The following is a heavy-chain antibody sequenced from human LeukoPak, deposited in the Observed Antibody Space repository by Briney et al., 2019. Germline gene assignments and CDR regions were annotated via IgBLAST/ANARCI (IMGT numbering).Heavy chain of an antibody. CDR1: GGSISGYY. CDR2: ISHSGST. V-gene: IGHV4-34*01. CDR3: ARGSGSYSYEDY. D-gene: IGHD1-26*01. Sequence: SETLSLTCTVSGGSISGYYWSWIRQPPGTGLEWIGEISHSGSTNYNPSLKSRVTISVDTSKNQFSLKLSSVTAADTAAYYCARGSGSYSYEDYWGQGTLVTVSS. J-gene: IGHJ4*02.